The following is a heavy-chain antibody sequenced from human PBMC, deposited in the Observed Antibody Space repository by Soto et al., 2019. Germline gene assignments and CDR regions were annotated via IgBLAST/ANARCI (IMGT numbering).Heavy chain of an antibody. J-gene: IGHJ4*02. V-gene: IGHV4-39*01. CDR1: GGSISSSSYY. D-gene: IGHD5-12*01. Sequence: SETLSLTCTVSGGSISSSSYYWGWIRQPPGKGLEWIGSIYYSGSTYYNPSLKSRVTISVDTSKNQFSLKLSSVTAADTAVYYCARRTPTNIVATFHDYWGQGTLVTVSS. CDR2: IYYSGST. CDR3: ARRTPTNIVATFHDY.